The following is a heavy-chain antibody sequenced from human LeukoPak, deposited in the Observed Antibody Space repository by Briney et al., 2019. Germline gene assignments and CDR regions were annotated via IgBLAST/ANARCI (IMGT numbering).Heavy chain of an antibody. V-gene: IGHV3-21*01. CDR1: GFTFSSYA. J-gene: IGHJ4*02. Sequence: GGSLRLSCAASGFTFSSYAMSWVRQAPGKGLEWVSSISSNSTYIQYADSVKGRFTISRDNARNSLYLQMNNLRAEDTAVYYCASLPWLVRWIYYWGQGTLVTVPS. CDR3: ASLPWLVRWIYY. D-gene: IGHD6-19*01. CDR2: ISSNSTYI.